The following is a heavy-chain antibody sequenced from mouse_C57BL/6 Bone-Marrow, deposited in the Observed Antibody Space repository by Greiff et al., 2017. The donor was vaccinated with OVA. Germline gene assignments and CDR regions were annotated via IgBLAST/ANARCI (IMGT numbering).Heavy chain of an antibody. V-gene: IGHV1-81*01. J-gene: IGHJ3*01. CDR3: ARCHMGGY. Sequence: QVQLKQSGAELARPGASVKLSCKASGYTFTSYGISWVKQRTGQGLEWIGEIYPRSGNTYYNEKFKGKATLTADKSSSTAYMELRSLTSEDSAVYFCARCHMGGYWGQGTLVTVSA. CDR2: IYPRSGNT. D-gene: IGHD1-1*02. CDR1: GYTFTSYG.